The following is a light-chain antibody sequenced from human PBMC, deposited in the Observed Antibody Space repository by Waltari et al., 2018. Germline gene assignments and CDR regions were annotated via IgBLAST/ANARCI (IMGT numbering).Light chain of an antibody. CDR3: YSAADNKYAV. CDR2: NAS. V-gene: IGLV3-27*01. J-gene: IGLJ7*01. Sequence: WFQQKPGQALVLVIYNASERPSGIPERFSGSSSGTTVTLTISGAQVEDEADYYCYSAADNKYAVFGGGTQLTVL.